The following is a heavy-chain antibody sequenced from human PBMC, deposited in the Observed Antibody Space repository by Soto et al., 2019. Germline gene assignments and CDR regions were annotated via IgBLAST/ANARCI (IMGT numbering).Heavy chain of an antibody. V-gene: IGHV3-30-3*01. CDR1: GFTFSSYA. D-gene: IGHD6-6*01. J-gene: IGHJ6*02. Sequence: QVQLVESGGGVVQPGRSLRLSFAASGFTFSSYAMHWVRQAPGKGLEWVAVISYDGSNKYYADSVKGRFTISRDNSKNTLYLQMNSLRAEDTAVYYCARGLEEIAARPVYYYGMDVWGQGTTVTVSS. CDR2: ISYDGSNK. CDR3: ARGLEEIAARPVYYYGMDV.